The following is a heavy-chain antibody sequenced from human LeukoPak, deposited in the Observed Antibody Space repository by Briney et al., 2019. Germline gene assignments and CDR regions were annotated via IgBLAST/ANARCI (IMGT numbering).Heavy chain of an antibody. CDR2: ISGSGGST. Sequence: PGGSLRLSCAASGFTFSSYAMSWVRQAPGKGLEWVSAISGSGGSTYYADSVRGRFTISRDNSKNTLYLQMNSLRAEDTAVYYCAPTPVSSSFYFDYWGQGTLVTVSS. D-gene: IGHD2-15*01. CDR3: APTPVSSSFYFDY. J-gene: IGHJ4*02. V-gene: IGHV3-23*01. CDR1: GFTFSSYA.